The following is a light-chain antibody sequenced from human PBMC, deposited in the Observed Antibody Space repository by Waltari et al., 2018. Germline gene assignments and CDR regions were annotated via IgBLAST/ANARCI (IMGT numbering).Light chain of an antibody. V-gene: IGLV1-44*01. Sequence: QPVLTQPPSASGTPGHTVTISCSGGASNIGNNVVNWYQQLPGTAPKLVIYRNDLRPPGVPVRFSGSKSGTSASLAISGLQSEDEAEYYCAAWDDSLNGRWVFGGGTKVTVL. J-gene: IGLJ3*02. CDR1: ASNIGNNV. CDR2: RND. CDR3: AAWDDSLNGRWV.